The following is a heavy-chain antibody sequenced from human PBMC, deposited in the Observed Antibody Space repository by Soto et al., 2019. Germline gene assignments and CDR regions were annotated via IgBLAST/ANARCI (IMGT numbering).Heavy chain of an antibody. Sequence: SESLSLTCAVYGGSFSGYYWIWIRQPPGKGLEWIGEINHSGSTNYNPSLKSRVTISVDTSKNQFSLKLRSVTAADTAVYYCARGPYSSSSHFDYWGQGTLVTVSS. CDR2: INHSGST. CDR1: GGSFSGYY. V-gene: IGHV4-34*01. CDR3: ARGPYSSSSHFDY. D-gene: IGHD6-6*01. J-gene: IGHJ4*02.